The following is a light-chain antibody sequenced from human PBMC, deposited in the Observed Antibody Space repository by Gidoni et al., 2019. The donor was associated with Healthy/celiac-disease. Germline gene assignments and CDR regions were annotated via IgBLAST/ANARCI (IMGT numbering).Light chain of an antibody. Sequence: EIVMTQTPHALPVTPGEPASISCRSSQSLLHSNGYYYFDWYLQKPGQSPQLLLCLGSKRASVVPDRFSGRGSVTVFTLNISRVAADYVVFYYCLQALQTRLTFGGXTKVEIK. CDR1: QSLLHSNGYYY. J-gene: IGKJ4*01. CDR3: LQALQTRLT. CDR2: LGS. V-gene: IGKV2-28*01.